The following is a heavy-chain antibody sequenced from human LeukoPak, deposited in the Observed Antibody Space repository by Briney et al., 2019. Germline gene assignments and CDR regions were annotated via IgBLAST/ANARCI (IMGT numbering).Heavy chain of an antibody. Sequence: SETLSLTCTVSGGSISSYYWSWIRQPPGKGLEWIGYIYYSGSTNYNPSLKRRVTISVDTSKNQFSLKLSSVTAADTAVYYCARRLLWFGEAGWFDPWGQGTLVTVSS. CDR1: GGSISSYY. CDR3: ARRLLWFGEAGWFDP. CDR2: IYYSGST. J-gene: IGHJ5*02. V-gene: IGHV4-59*01. D-gene: IGHD3-10*01.